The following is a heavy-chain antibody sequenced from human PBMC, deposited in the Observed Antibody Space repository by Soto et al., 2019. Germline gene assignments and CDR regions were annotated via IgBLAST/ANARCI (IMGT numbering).Heavy chain of an antibody. V-gene: IGHV3-23*01. CDR3: VKFRGRAYHYYYMDV. CDR2: CGSGGST. J-gene: IGHJ6*03. CDR1: GFSLSPYG. Sequence: DVQLLESGGGLAQRGGSLRPSWGASGFSLSPYGPTWGRQAPGKGLEWVSYCGSGGSTYYADSVKGRFTISRDNSKNTLYLQMNSLRAEDTAVYYCVKFRGRAYHYYYMDVWGNGTTVTVSS.